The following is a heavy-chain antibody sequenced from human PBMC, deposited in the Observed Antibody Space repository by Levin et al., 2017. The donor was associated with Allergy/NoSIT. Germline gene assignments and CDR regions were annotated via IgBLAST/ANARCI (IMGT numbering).Heavy chain of an antibody. V-gene: IGHV3-73*01. J-gene: IGHJ5*02. CDR3: TRDRNNWFDP. CDR1: GFTFSGSA. Sequence: ASVKVSCAASGFTFSGSAMHWVRQASGKGLEWVGRIRSKANSYTTAYAASLKGRFTISRDDSKNTVYLQMNSLETEDTAVYYCTRDRNNWFDPWGQGTLVTVSS. CDR2: IRSKANSYTT.